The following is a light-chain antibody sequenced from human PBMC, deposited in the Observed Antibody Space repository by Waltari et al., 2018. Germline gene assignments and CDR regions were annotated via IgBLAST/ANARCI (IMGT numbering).Light chain of an antibody. CDR3: SSHTSTVPHV. Sequence: QSALTQPASVSGSPGQSVSLSCPGTSNDVGGYGYGSWYQQFPGKAPKLMIYEVSYRPSGVSSRFSGSKSGNTASLTISGLQAEDEAVYYCSSHTSTVPHVFGTGTKVTVV. V-gene: IGLV2-14*01. CDR2: EVS. J-gene: IGLJ1*01. CDR1: SNDVGGYGY.